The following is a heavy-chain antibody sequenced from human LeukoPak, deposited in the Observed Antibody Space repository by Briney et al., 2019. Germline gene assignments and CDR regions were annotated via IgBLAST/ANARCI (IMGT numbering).Heavy chain of an antibody. Sequence: GGSLRLSCAASGFTFSSYEMNWVRQAPGKGLEWVSYISSSGSTIYYADSVKGRFTISRGNAKNSLYLQMNSLRAEDTAVYYCARSGWYGTRTFDYWGQGTLVTVSS. CDR3: ARSGWYGTRTFDY. D-gene: IGHD6-19*01. CDR2: ISSSGSTI. J-gene: IGHJ4*02. V-gene: IGHV3-48*03. CDR1: GFTFSSYE.